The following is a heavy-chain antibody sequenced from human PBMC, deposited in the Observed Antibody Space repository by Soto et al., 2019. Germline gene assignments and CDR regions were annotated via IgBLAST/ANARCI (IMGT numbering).Heavy chain of an antibody. CDR2: ISYDGSNK. V-gene: IGHV3-30*03. J-gene: IGHJ6*02. D-gene: IGHD3-10*02. CDR3: ATGAYFRGVDLGGMDV. Sequence: GGSLRLSCAASGFTFSSYGMHWVRQAPGKGLEWVAVISYDGSNKYYADSVKGRFTISRDNSKNTLYLQMNSLRAEDTAVYYCATGAYFRGVDLGGMDVWGQGTTVTVSS. CDR1: GFTFSSYG.